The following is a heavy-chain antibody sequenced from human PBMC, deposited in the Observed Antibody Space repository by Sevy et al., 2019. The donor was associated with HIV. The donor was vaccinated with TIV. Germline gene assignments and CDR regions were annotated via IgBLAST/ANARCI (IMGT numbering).Heavy chain of an antibody. D-gene: IGHD6-25*01. V-gene: IGHV3-23*01. J-gene: IGHJ4*02. CDR2: ISGSGGST. CDR1: GFTFSSYA. CDR3: AKGPLPGYGSGWFDY. Sequence: GGSLRLSCAASGFTFSSYAMSWVRQAPGKGLEWVSAISGSGGSTYYADSVKGRFTISRDNSKNTLYLQMNSLRAEDTAVYYCAKGPLPGYGSGWFDYWGQGTLVTVSS.